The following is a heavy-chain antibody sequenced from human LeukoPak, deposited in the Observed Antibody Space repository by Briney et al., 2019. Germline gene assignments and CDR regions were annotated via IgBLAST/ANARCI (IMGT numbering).Heavy chain of an antibody. Sequence: GGSLRLSCAASEFTFSSCGMHWVRQAPGKGLELVAAISYRGSSEYYADSVKGRFTISRDNSKNTLYLQMNSLRPEDTAVYYCAKDSSDYSPLDFWGQGTLVTVSS. CDR3: AKDSSDYSPLDF. J-gene: IGHJ4*02. D-gene: IGHD3-22*01. V-gene: IGHV3-30*18. CDR2: ISYRGSSE. CDR1: EFTFSSCG.